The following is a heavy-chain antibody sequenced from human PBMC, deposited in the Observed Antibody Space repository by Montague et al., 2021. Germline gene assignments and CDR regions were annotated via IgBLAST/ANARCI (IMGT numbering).Heavy chain of an antibody. CDR1: GGSISAYY. CDR2: IYYIGST. J-gene: IGHJ3*02. D-gene: IGHD6-13*01. Sequence: SETLSLTCTVSGGSISAYYWSWIRQPPGKGLEWIGYIYYIGSTNYNPSLKSRVTVSVGTSKNQFSLKLSSVTAADTAVYYCARHGVSSWYRELDGFDIWGQGTMVIVSS. V-gene: IGHV4-59*08. CDR3: ARHGVSSWYRELDGFDI.